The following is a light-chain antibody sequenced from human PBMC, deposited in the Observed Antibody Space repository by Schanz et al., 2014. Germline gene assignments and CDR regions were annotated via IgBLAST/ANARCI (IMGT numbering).Light chain of an antibody. V-gene: IGLV2-8*01. CDR3: SSYTSSSPLV. J-gene: IGLJ3*02. CDR1: SSDVGGYNY. CDR2: EVS. Sequence: QSALTQPPSASGSPGQSVTISCTGTSSDVGGYNYVSWYQQHPGKAPKLMIYEVSKRPSGVPDRFSGSKSGNTASMTISGLQAEGEADYYCSSYTSSSPLVFGGGTKLTVL.